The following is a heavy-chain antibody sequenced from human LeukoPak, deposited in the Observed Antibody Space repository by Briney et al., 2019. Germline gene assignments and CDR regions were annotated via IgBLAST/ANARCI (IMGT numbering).Heavy chain of an antibody. CDR1: GGSIRSY. CDR3: ARSGSYSGPYVY. D-gene: IGHD1-26*01. Sequence: SETLSLTCTVSGGSIRSYWSWIRQPAGKGLEWIGRIYTTGGTNYNPSLKSRITMSVDTSKNQFSLKLSSVTAADTAVYYCARSGSYSGPYVYWGQGTVVTVSS. CDR2: IYTTGGT. J-gene: IGHJ4*02. V-gene: IGHV4-4*07.